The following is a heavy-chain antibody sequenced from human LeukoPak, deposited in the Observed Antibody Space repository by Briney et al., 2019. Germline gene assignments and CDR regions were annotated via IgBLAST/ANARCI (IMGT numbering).Heavy chain of an antibody. J-gene: IGHJ5*02. Sequence: ASVKVSCKVSGYTLTELSMHWVRQAPGKGLEWMGGFDPEDGETIYAQKFQGRVTMTEDTSTDTAYMELSSLRSEDTAVYYCAKDKWSAGTGWFDPWGQGTLVTVSS. V-gene: IGHV1-24*01. CDR3: AKDKWSAGTGWFDP. CDR1: GYTLTELS. CDR2: FDPEDGET. D-gene: IGHD6-19*01.